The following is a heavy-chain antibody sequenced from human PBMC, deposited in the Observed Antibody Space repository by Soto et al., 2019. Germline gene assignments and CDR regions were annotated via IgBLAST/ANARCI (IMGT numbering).Heavy chain of an antibody. V-gene: IGHV4-4*02. CDR3: ATRITVFGLLIPPFDP. D-gene: IGHD3-3*01. Sequence: PSETLSLTCAVSGGSISSSNWWSWVRQPPGKGLEWIGEIYHSGGTNYNPSLKSRVTMSVDTSKNQFSLRLSSVTAADTAIYYCATRITVFGLLIPPFDPWGQGTQVTVSS. CDR2: IYHSGGT. J-gene: IGHJ5*02. CDR1: GGSISSSNW.